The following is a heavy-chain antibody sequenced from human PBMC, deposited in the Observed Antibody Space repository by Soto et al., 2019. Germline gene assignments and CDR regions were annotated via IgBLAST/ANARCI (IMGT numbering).Heavy chain of an antibody. CDR2: ISWNSGSI. D-gene: IGHD3-10*01. J-gene: IGHJ6*02. CDR3: AKDIAYGSGRERSFGMDV. V-gene: IGHV3-9*01. CDR1: GFTFDDYA. Sequence: EAQLVESGGGLRQSGRSLRLSCAASGFTFDDYAMHWVRQAPGKGLEWVSGISWNSGSIGYADSVKGRFSISRDNAKKSLYLQMNSLRVEDTALYYCAKDIAYGSGRERSFGMDVWGQGTTVTVSS.